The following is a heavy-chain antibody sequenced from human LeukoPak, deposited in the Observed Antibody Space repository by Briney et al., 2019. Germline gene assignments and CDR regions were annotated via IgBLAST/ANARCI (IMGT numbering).Heavy chain of an antibody. D-gene: IGHD1-1*01. CDR2: TYYRGTT. J-gene: IGHJ4*02. V-gene: IGHV4-39*07. Sequence: SETLSLTCTVSGGSISSSSYYWSWIRQPPGKGLEWIGSTYYRGTTYYNPSLKSRVTISVDTSKNQFSLQLSSVTAADTAVYYCARDWNRYAYWGQGTLVTVSS. CDR1: GGSISSSSYY. CDR3: ARDWNRYAY.